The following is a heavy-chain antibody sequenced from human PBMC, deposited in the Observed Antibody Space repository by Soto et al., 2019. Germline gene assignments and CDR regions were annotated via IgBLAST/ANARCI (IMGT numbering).Heavy chain of an antibody. D-gene: IGHD6-19*01. CDR2: IWYDGSNK. CDR1: GFTFSSYG. J-gene: IGHJ4*02. V-gene: IGHV3-33*01. CDR3: AREGIAVAGTLVETRYFDY. Sequence: PGGSLRLSCAASGFTFSSYGMHWVRQAPGKGLEWVAVIWYDGSNKYYADSVKGRFTISRDNSKNTLYLQMNSLRAEDTAVYYCAREGIAVAGTLVETRYFDYWGQGTLVTVSS.